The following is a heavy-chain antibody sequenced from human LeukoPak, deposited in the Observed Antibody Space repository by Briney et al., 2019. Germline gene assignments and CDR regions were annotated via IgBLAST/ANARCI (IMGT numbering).Heavy chain of an antibody. V-gene: IGHV1-8*01. J-gene: IGHJ6*02. CDR1: GYTFTSYD. CDR2: MNPNSGNT. CDR3: ARGYVVYYYYYGMDV. Sequence: ASVEVSCKASGYTFTSYDINWVRQATGQGLEWMGWMNPNSGNTGYAQKFQGRVTMTRNTSISTAYMELSSLRSEDTAVYYCARGYVVYYYYYGMDVWGQGTTVTVSS. D-gene: IGHD2-15*01.